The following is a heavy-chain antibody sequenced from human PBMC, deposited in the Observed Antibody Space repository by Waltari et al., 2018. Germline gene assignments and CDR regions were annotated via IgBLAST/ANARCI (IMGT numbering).Heavy chain of an antibody. D-gene: IGHD3-10*01. CDR1: GGSISSSSYY. CDR3: AREESRSYQTDGY. CDR2: IYYSGIT. Sequence: QLQLQESGPGLVKPSETLSLTCTVSGGSISSSSYYWAWIRQPPGKGLEWIGSIYYSGITYYNPSLKSRVTISVDTSKNQFSLKLSSVTAADTAVDYCAREESRSYQTDGYWGQGTLVTVSS. J-gene: IGHJ4*02. V-gene: IGHV4-39*07.